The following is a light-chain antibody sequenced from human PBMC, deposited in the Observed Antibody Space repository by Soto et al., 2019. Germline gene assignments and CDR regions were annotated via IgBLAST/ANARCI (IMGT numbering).Light chain of an antibody. CDR2: DVS. Sequence: QSVLTQPASVSGSPGQSITISCTGTSSDVGGYNYVSWYQRHPGEAPKLIIYDVSNRPSGVSDRFSGSKSGNTASLTISGLQAEDEADYYCSSYTSSSTHYVFGTGTKVTVL. CDR1: SSDVGGYNY. J-gene: IGLJ1*01. V-gene: IGLV2-14*03. CDR3: SSYTSSSTHYV.